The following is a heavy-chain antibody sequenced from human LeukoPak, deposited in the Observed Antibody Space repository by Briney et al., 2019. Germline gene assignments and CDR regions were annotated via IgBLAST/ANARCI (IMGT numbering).Heavy chain of an antibody. CDR3: VRGTPTPGMDY. J-gene: IGHJ4*02. CDR2: IDTTTGNP. V-gene: IGHV7-4-1*02. D-gene: IGHD3-10*01. CDR1: GYPFSAHF. Sequence: ASVKVSCTASGYPFSAHFLNWVRQAPGQGLEWMGNIDTTTGNPRYAQDFTGRFVFSLDTSVITAYLQITSLKADDTAAYYCVRGTPTPGMDYWGQGTQVTASS.